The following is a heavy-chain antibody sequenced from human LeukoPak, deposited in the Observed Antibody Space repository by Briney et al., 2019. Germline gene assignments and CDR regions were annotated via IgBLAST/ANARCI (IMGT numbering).Heavy chain of an antibody. J-gene: IGHJ4*02. Sequence: GGSLRLSCAASGFTFSSYAMSWVRQAPGKGLEWVSAISGSGGSTYYAGSLKGRFTISRDNSKNTLYMQMTGLRAENRAVYYCAKVRGAGWRMLVGPVAMTDWGQGALVPVS. CDR3: AKVRGAGWRMLVGPVAMTD. D-gene: IGHD2-2*01. V-gene: IGHV3-23*01. CDR2: ISGSGGST. CDR1: GFTFSSYA.